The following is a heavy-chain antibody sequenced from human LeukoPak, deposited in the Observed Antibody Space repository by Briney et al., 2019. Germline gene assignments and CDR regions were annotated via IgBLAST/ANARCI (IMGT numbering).Heavy chain of an antibody. CDR3: ARAYYYDSSGYYYDY. CDR2: IILILGIA. CDR1: AGTFTSYA. J-gene: IGHJ4*02. D-gene: IGHD3-22*01. Sequence: AAVTVSCTASAGTFTSYAISWGRHAPGQGLELMGRIILILGIANYAQKFQGRVTITADKSTSTAYMELSSLRSEDTAVYYCARAYYYDSSGYYYDYWGQGTLVTVSS. V-gene: IGHV1-69*04.